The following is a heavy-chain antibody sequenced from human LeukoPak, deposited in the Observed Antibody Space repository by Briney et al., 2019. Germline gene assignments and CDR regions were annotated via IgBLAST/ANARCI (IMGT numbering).Heavy chain of an antibody. V-gene: IGHV3-11*01. CDR1: GFTFSDYY. CDR3: AKGHTYCMI. D-gene: IGHD2-15*01. CDR2: ISGSGTTM. Sequence: GGSLRLSCAASGFTFSDYYMSWIRQTPGKGPEWVSYISGSGTTMEYAKSVKGRFTISRDNGKDSLYLQMNSLEAEDTAVYYCAKGHTYCMIWGQGTLVSVSS. J-gene: IGHJ4*02.